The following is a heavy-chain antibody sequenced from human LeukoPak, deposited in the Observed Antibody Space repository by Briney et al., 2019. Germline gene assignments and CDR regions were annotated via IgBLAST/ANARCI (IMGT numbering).Heavy chain of an antibody. J-gene: IGHJ4*02. D-gene: IGHD3-22*01. CDR3: ARVDSSGYYYYFDY. CDR2: INWNGGST. Sequence: PGGSLRLSCAASGFTFDDCGMSWVRQAPGKGLEWVSGINWNGGSTGYADSVKGRFTISRDNAKNSLYLQMNSLRAEDTALYYCARVDSSGYYYYFDYWGQGTLVTVSS. CDR1: GFTFDDCG. V-gene: IGHV3-20*04.